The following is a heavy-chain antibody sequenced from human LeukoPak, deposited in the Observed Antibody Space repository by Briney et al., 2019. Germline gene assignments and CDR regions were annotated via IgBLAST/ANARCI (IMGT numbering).Heavy chain of an antibody. CDR3: ASQATLSLGMGV. V-gene: IGHV3-53*01. D-gene: IGHD1-26*01. Sequence: GGSLRLSCAASGFTISSNYMSWVRQAPGKGLEWVSVIYSGGSTYYADSVKGRFTISRDNSKNTLYLQMNSLRAEDTAVYYCASQATLSLGMGVWGQGTTVTVSS. CDR2: IYSGGST. J-gene: IGHJ6*02. CDR1: GFTISSNY.